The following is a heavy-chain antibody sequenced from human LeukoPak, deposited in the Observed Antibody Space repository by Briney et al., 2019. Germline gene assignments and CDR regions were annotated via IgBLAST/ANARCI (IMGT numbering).Heavy chain of an antibody. Sequence: SETLSLTCAVYGGSFSGYYWSWIRQPPGKGLEWIGEINHSGSTNYNPSLKSRVTISVDTSKHQFSLKLTSVTAADTAVYYCARGQYSSSWTGGYFDYWGQGTLVTVSS. V-gene: IGHV4-34*01. CDR2: INHSGST. J-gene: IGHJ4*02. D-gene: IGHD6-13*01. CDR1: GGSFSGYY. CDR3: ARGQYSSSWTGGYFDY.